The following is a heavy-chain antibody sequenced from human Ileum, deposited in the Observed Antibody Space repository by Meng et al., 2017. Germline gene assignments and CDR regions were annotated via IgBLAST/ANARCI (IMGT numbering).Heavy chain of an antibody. D-gene: IGHD1-26*01. V-gene: IGHV4-4*02. CDR2: IHHSGST. CDR3: AREWSGSYRHFDY. J-gene: IGHJ4*02. Sequence: VPLQQSGPGLLKPSGALSLTCAVSGGSIITSDWWSWVRQPPGKGLEWIGEIHHSGSTNYNPSLKSRVTISVDKSKNQFSLKLNSVTAADTAVYYCAREWSGSYRHFDYWGQGTLVTVSS. CDR1: GGSIITSDW.